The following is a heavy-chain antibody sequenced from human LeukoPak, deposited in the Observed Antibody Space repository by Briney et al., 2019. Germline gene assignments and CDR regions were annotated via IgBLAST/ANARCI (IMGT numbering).Heavy chain of an antibody. CDR2: IYYSGST. V-gene: IGHV4-30-4*01. D-gene: IGHD3-10*01. Sequence: SQTLSLTCTVSGGSIGRGDYYWSWIRQPPGKGLDWIGYIYYSGSTYYNPSLKSRVTISVDTSKNQFSLKLSSVTAADTAVYYCARVKYYYGSGSYAFDIWGQGTMVTVSS. J-gene: IGHJ3*02. CDR1: GGSIGRGDYY. CDR3: ARVKYYYGSGSYAFDI.